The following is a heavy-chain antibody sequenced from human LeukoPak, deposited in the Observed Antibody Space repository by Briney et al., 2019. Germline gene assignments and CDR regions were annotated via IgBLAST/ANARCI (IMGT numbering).Heavy chain of an antibody. D-gene: IGHD5-18*01. V-gene: IGHV3-53*01. J-gene: IGHJ4*02. CDR2: IYIDGST. CDR1: GFTVSNNY. Sequence: GGSLRLSCAASGFTVSNNYMSWVRQAPGKGLEWVSVIYIDGSTYYADSVQGRFTISRDSSKNTLYLQMSSLRAEDTAVYYCARDFYSRQFDYWGQGTLVTVSS. CDR3: ARDFYSRQFDY.